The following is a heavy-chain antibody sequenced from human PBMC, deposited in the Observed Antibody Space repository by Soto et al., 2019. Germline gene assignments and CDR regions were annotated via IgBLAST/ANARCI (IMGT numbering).Heavy chain of an antibody. D-gene: IGHD5-18*01. CDR1: GISLSSAW. Sequence: EVQLVESGGGLVKPGGSLRLSCAASGISLSSAWMDWVRQAPGKGLEWVGRIKSKTDGGTTDFAAPVKGRFTISRDDSENTLYLQMNSLRGDDTAVYYCAKDRSVDTRDWFDPWGQGTLVTVSS. CDR2: IKSKTDGGTT. CDR3: AKDRSVDTRDWFDP. V-gene: IGHV3-15*01. J-gene: IGHJ5*02.